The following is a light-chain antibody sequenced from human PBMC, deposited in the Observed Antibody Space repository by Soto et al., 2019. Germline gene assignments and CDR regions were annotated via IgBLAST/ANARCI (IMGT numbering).Light chain of an antibody. CDR3: QSYDSSLSLVV. J-gene: IGLJ2*01. CDR2: GNS. V-gene: IGLV1-40*01. Sequence: SVLTQPPSVSGAPGQRVTISCTGSSSNIGAGYDVHWYQQLPGTAPKLLIYGNSNRPSGVPDRFSGSKSGTSASLAITGLQAEAEADYYCQSYDSSLSLVVFGGGTKVTVL. CDR1: SSNIGAGYD.